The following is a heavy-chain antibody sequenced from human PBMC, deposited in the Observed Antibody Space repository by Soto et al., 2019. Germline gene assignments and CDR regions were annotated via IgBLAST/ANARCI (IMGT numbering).Heavy chain of an antibody. CDR2: ISYDGSNN. CDR1: GFTFSSYG. D-gene: IGHD6-13*01. J-gene: IGHJ4*02. CDR3: AKDIYKGAAGTLLDY. Sequence: QVQLVESGGGVVQPGSSLRLSCAASGFTFSSYGMHWVRQAPGKGLEWVAVISYDGSNNYYADSVKGRFTISRDNSKNTLYLEMDSLRAEDTAVYYCAKDIYKGAAGTLLDYWGQGTLVTVSS. V-gene: IGHV3-30*18.